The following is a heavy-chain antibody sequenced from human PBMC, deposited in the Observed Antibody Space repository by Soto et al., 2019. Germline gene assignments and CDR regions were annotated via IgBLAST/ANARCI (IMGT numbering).Heavy chain of an antibody. D-gene: IGHD4-17*01. CDR1: GFTFSSYW. CDR3: TREGYGGNSEFVPLDI. V-gene: IGHV3-49*04. J-gene: IGHJ3*02. CDR2: IRSKAYGGTT. Sequence: WSLRLSCAASGFTFSSYWMSWVRQAPGKGLEWVGFIRSKAYGGTTEYAASVKGRFNISRDDSKSIAYLQMNSLKTEDTAVYYCTREGYGGNSEFVPLDIWGQGTLVTVSS.